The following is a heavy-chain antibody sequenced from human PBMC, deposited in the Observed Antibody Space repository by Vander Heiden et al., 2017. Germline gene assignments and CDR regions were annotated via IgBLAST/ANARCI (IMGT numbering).Heavy chain of an antibody. CDR2: TKEDGSEK. V-gene: IGHV3-7*01. J-gene: IGHJ3*02. Sequence: EVQLVESGGGLVQPGGSLRLSCAASGFSFSSYWMSWVRQAQGKGLEWVANTKEDGSEKYYVDSVKGRFTISRDNAKNTLYLQMNSLRAEDTAVYYCARLPDAFDIWGQGTMVTVSS. CDR3: ARLPDAFDI. CDR1: GFSFSSYW.